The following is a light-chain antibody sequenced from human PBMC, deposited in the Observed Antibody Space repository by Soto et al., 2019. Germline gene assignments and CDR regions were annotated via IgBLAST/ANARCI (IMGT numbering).Light chain of an antibody. J-gene: IGLJ2*01. V-gene: IGLV1-40*01. Sequence: QAVVTQPPSVSGAPGQRVTISCTGSSSNIGAGYDVHWYQQLPGTAPKLLIYGNSNRPSGVPDRFSGSKSGTSASLAISGLQADDAADYYCQSYDSSLSEGVFGGGTKLTVL. CDR1: SSNIGAGYD. CDR3: QSYDSSLSEGV. CDR2: GNS.